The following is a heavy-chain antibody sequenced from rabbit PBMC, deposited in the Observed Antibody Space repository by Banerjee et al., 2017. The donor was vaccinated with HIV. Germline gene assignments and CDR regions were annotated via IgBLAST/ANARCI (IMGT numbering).Heavy chain of an antibody. D-gene: IGHD6-1*01. CDR2: IYAGSYGIT. CDR1: GFSFSSRYW. CDR3: ARDDAYDGDGYAFNL. V-gene: IGHV1S45*01. J-gene: IGHJ4*01. Sequence: QEQLDESGGDLVKPEGSLTLTCTASGFSFSSRYWICWVRQAPGKGLEWIACIYAGSYGITYYATWAKGRFTISKTSSTTVTLQMTSLTAADTATYFCARDDAYDGDGYAFNLWGQGTLVTVS.